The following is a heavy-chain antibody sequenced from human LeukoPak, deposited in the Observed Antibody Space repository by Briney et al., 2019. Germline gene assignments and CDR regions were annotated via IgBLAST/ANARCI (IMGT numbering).Heavy chain of an antibody. CDR2: ISYDGSNK. CDR3: EAAAGTYHSGMDV. J-gene: IGHJ6*02. D-gene: IGHD6-13*01. CDR1: GFTFSSYA. V-gene: IGHV3-30-3*01. Sequence: GGSLRLSCAASGFTFSSYAMHWVRQAPGKGLEWVAVISYDGSNKYYADSVKGRFTISRDNSKNTLYLQVNSLRAEDTAVYYCEAAAGTYHSGMDVWGQGTTVTVSS.